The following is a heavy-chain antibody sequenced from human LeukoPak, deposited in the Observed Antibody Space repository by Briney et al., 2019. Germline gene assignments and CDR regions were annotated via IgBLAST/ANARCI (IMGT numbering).Heavy chain of an antibody. Sequence: SETLSLTCAVSGGSISSSSYYWGWIRQPPGKGLEWIGSIYYSVSTYYNPSLKSRVTISVDTSKNQFSLKLSSVTAADTAVYYCAGHGYYYYYMDVWGRGTTVTVSS. V-gene: IGHV4-39*01. CDR1: GGSISSSSYY. J-gene: IGHJ6*03. CDR2: IYYSVST. CDR3: AGHGYYYYYMDV.